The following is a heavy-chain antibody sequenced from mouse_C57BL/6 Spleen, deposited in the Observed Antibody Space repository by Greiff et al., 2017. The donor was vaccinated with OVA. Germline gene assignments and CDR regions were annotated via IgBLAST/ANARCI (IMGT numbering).Heavy chain of an antibody. D-gene: IGHD1-1*01. CDR3: ARHAEVDYYYGSSSWFAY. CDR1: GYTFTEYT. CDR2: FYPGSGSI. J-gene: IGHJ3*01. Sequence: QVQLQQSGAELVKPGASVKLSCKASGYTFTEYTIHWVKQRSGQGLEWIGWFYPGSGSIKYNEKFKDKATLTADKSSSTVYMELSRLTSEDSAVYFCARHAEVDYYYGSSSWFAYWGQGTLVTVSA. V-gene: IGHV1-62-2*01.